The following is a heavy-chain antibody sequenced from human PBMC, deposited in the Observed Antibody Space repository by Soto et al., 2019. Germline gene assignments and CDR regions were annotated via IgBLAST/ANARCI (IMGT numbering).Heavy chain of an antibody. D-gene: IGHD3-9*01. CDR3: AKSILSGYNYFDY. CDR2: ISGSGGST. J-gene: IGHJ4*02. V-gene: IGHV3-23*01. CDR1: GFTFSSYA. Sequence: GGSLRLSCAASGFTFSSYAMSWVRQAPGKGLEWVSAISGSGGSTYYADSVKGRFTISRDNSKNTLYLQMNSLRAEDSAVYYCAKSILSGYNYFDYWGQGTLVTVSS.